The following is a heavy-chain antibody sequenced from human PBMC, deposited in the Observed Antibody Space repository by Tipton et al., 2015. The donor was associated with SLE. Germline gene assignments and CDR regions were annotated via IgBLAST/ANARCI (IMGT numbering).Heavy chain of an antibody. CDR1: GYSISSGYY. CDR2: IYYSGST. V-gene: IGHV4-38-2*01. CDR3: AEGVLPWAAFDI. J-gene: IGHJ3*02. Sequence: TLSLTCAVSGYSISSGYYWGWIRQPPGKGLEWIGSIYYSGSTYYNPSLKSRVTISVDTSKNQFSLKLSSVTAADTAVYYCAEGVLPWAAFDIWGQGTMVTVSS. D-gene: IGHD3-10*01.